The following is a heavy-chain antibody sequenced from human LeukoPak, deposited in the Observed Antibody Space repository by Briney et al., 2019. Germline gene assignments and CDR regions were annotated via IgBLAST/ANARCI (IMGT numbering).Heavy chain of an antibody. CDR1: GFTFSTYA. Sequence: GGSLRLSCAASGFTFSTYAMSWVRQAPGKGLGWVSAISASGDSTYYTDSVKGRFTISRDNSKDTLYLQMNSLRAEDTAVYYCAKIAGSSCYYPDYWGQGTMVTVSS. CDR3: AKIAGSSCYYPDY. J-gene: IGHJ4*02. V-gene: IGHV3-23*01. D-gene: IGHD3-22*01. CDR2: ISASGDST.